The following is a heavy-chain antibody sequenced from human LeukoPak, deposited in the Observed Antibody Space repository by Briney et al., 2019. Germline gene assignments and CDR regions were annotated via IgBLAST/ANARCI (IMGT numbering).Heavy chain of an antibody. CDR1: GFTFSSYA. CDR2: ISTSGGNT. D-gene: IGHD4-17*01. Sequence: PGGTLRLSCAASGFTFSSYAMSWVRQAPGKGLEWVSGISTSGGNTDYADSVKGRFTISRDNSKKTLYLQMNSLRAEDTAVYYCANPPTVTKTRFDSWGQGTLVTVSS. CDR3: ANPPTVTKTRFDS. J-gene: IGHJ5*01. V-gene: IGHV3-23*01.